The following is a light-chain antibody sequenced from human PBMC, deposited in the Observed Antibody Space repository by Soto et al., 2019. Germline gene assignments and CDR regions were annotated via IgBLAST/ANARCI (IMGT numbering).Light chain of an antibody. V-gene: IGLV2-18*02. CDR2: EVN. CDR1: SSDVGSYDR. J-gene: IGLJ3*02. Sequence: QSVLTQPPSVSGSPGQSVTISCTGTSSDVGSYDRVSWYQQPPGTAPKLMIYEVNNRPSGVPDRFSGSKSGNTASLTISGLQTEDEADYYCTSYTDSNTWVFGGGTKLTVL. CDR3: TSYTDSNTWV.